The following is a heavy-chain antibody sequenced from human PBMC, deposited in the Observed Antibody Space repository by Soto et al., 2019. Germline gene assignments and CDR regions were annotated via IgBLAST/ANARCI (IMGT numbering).Heavy chain of an antibody. V-gene: IGHV3-66*01. CDR3: AREAMVRGVHNWFDP. CDR2: IYSGGST. CDR1: GFTVSSNY. Sequence: EVQLVESGGGLVQPGGSLRLSCAASGFTVSSNYMSWVRQAPGKGLEWVSVIYSGGSTYYADSVKGRFTISRDNSKNTLSLQMNSLRAEDTAVYYCAREAMVRGVHNWFDPWGQGTLVTVSS. J-gene: IGHJ5*02. D-gene: IGHD3-10*01.